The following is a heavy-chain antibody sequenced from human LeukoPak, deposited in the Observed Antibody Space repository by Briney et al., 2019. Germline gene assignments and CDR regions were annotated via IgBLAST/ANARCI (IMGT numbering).Heavy chain of an antibody. CDR3: ARAFYDFWSGYYNPHFDY. CDR2: IRPNSGGT. V-gene: IGHV1-2*02. J-gene: IGHJ4*02. Sequence: ASVKVSCKASGYTFTGYYMHWVRQAPGQGLEWMGWIRPNSGGTNYAQKFQGRVTMTRDTSISTAYMELSRLRSDDTAVYYCARAFYDFWSGYYNPHFDYWGQGTLVTVSS. CDR1: GYTFTGYY. D-gene: IGHD3-3*01.